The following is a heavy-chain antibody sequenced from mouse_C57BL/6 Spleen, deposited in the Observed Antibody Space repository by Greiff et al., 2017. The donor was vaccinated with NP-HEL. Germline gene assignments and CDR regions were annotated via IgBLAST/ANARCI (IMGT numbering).Heavy chain of an antibody. CDR2: ILPGSGNT. CDR3: ARSGLLRAWFAY. D-gene: IGHD1-1*01. Sequence: QVQLQQSGAELMKPGASVKLSCKATGYTFTGYWIEWVKQRPGHGLEWIGEILPGSGNTNYNEKFKGKATFTADTSSNTAYMQLSSLTTEDSAIYYCARSGLLRAWFAYWGQGTLVTVSA. J-gene: IGHJ3*01. V-gene: IGHV1-9*01. CDR1: GYTFTGYW.